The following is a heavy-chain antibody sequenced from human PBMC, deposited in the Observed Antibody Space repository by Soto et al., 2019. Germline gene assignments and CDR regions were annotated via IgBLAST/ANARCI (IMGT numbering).Heavy chain of an antibody. CDR1: GFDFSNSW. D-gene: IGHD2-15*01. J-gene: IGHJ6*02. V-gene: IGHV3-74*01. CDR3: AKDTAYAMDV. Sequence: EVQLVESGGGLVQPGGSLRLSCAASGFDFSNSWIHWVRQGPGKGLVWVSHINSDGSGTTYADSVKGRITISRDNAKNPVYLQMNSLRAEDTAVYYCAKDTAYAMDVWGQGTTVTVSS. CDR2: INSDGSGT.